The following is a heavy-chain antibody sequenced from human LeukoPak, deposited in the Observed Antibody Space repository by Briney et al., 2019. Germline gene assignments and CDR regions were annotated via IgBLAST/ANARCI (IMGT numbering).Heavy chain of an antibody. V-gene: IGHV3-30*04. CDR1: GFTFGSYA. D-gene: IGHD2-8*01. J-gene: IGHJ4*02. CDR3: ARDRGYCTNGVCMRLDY. CDR2: ISYDGSNK. Sequence: GGSLRLSCAASGFTFGSYAMSWVRQAPGKGLEWVSVISYDGSNKYYADSVKGRFTISRDNSKNTLYLQMNSLRAEDTAVYYCARDRGYCTNGVCMRLDYWGQGTLVTVSS.